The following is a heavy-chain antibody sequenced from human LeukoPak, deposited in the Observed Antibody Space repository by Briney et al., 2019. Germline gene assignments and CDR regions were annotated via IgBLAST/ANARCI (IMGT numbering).Heavy chain of an antibody. J-gene: IGHJ6*03. CDR1: GGSISSGSYY. Sequence: PSETLSLTCTVSGGSISSGSYYWSWIRQPAGKGLEWIGRIYRSGSTNYNPALKSRVTISIDTSKNQLSLKLSSVTAADTAVYYCARWVESTGYYYMDVWGKGTTVTVSS. V-gene: IGHV4-61*02. CDR3: ARWVESTGYYYMDV. D-gene: IGHD5-24*01. CDR2: IYRSGST.